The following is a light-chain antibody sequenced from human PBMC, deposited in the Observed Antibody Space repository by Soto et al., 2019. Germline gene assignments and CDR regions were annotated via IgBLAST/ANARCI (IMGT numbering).Light chain of an antibody. J-gene: IGKJ5*01. CDR3: QQRRQWPPMT. V-gene: IGKV3-11*01. CDR1: QSITSY. CDR2: DAV. Sequence: EIGVIEAPRYLTLKPGERVTLSCRASQSITSYLAWYQKKPGQTPRLLIYDAVNRATGVPARFSGSGSGTDFSLTISSLEPEDDAVYYGQQRRQWPPMTFGHGTRL.